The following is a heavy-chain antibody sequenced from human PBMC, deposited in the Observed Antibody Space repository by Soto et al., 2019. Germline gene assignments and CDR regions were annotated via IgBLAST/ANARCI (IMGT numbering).Heavy chain of an antibody. V-gene: IGHV3-33*01. D-gene: IGHD3-9*01. CDR1: GFTFSSYG. CDR3: ARGAHNAALRYFDRVVYYYGMDV. CDR2: IWYDGSNK. J-gene: IGHJ6*02. Sequence: GGSLRLSCAASGFTFSSYGMHWVRQAPGKGLEWVAVIWYDGSNKYYADSVKGRFTISRDNSKNTLYLQMNSLRAEDTAVYYCARGAHNAALRYFDRVVYYYGMDVWGQGPPVTVS.